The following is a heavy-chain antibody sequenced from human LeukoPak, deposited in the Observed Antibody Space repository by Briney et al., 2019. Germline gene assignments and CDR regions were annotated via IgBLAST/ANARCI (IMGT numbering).Heavy chain of an antibody. J-gene: IGHJ4*02. V-gene: IGHV3-23*01. CDR1: GFTFNAFG. Sequence: GGSLRLSCAASGFTFNAFGMNWVRQAPGKGLEWVSAISGSGGSTYYADSVKGRFTISRDNSKNTLYLQMNSLRAEDTAVYYCAKLTYYYDSSGYYSWGQGTLVTVSS. CDR3: AKLTYYYDSSGYYS. D-gene: IGHD3-22*01. CDR2: ISGSGGST.